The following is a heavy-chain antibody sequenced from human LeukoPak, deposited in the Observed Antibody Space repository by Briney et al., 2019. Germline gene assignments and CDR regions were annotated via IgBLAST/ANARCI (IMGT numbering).Heavy chain of an antibody. CDR2: INHSGST. CDR3: ARRLGRKFGERFYYYHYMDV. J-gene: IGHJ6*03. Sequence: SETLSLTCAVYGGSFSGYYWSWIRQPPGKGLEWIGEINHSGSTNYNPSLKSRVTISVDTSKNQFSLKLSSVTAADTAVYYCARRLGRKFGERFYYYHYMDVWGKGTTVTVSS. V-gene: IGHV4-34*01. D-gene: IGHD3-10*01. CDR1: GGSFSGYY.